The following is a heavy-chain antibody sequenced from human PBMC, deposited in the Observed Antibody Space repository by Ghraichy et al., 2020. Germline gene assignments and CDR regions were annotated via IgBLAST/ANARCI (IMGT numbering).Heavy chain of an antibody. J-gene: IGHJ4*02. CDR2: IGSGGSSS. CDR1: GFTFSSYS. V-gene: IGHV3-48*04. Sequence: GSLRLSCAASGFTFSSYSMNWVRQAPGKGLEWVAYIGSGGSSSYYADSVKGRFTISRDNAKNSVYLDINSLRAEDTALYYCVRDGCSGRTCTFYNWGQGALVTVSS. D-gene: IGHD2-15*01. CDR3: VRDGCSGRTCTFYN.